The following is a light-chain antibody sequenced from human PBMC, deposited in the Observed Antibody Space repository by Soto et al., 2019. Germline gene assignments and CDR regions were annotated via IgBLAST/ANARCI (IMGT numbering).Light chain of an antibody. Sequence: DVVVTQSPLSLPVTLGQAASISCRSSQSLVHRDGNTYLSWFRQRPGQSPRRXIYKVSNREAGVPDRFSGSGSGTDFTLKISRVEAEDVGLYDGMQGSHWPPITFGQGTRLEIK. J-gene: IGKJ5*01. CDR1: QSLVHRDGNTY. CDR3: MQGSHWPPIT. CDR2: KVS. V-gene: IGKV2-30*02.